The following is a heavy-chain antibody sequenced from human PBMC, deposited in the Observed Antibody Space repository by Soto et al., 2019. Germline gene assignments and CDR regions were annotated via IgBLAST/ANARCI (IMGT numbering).Heavy chain of an antibody. CDR3: ARHDVLELLYFDY. D-gene: IGHD1-7*01. CDR2: IYYSGST. CDR1: GGSISSSSYY. V-gene: IGHV4-39*01. Sequence: SDTLSLTSTVSGGSISSSSYYWGWIRQPPGNGLEWIGSIYYSGSTYYNPSLKRRVTKSVDTSNNQFSLKLSSVTATDTAVYYCARHDVLELLYFDYWGQLTLVTVSS. J-gene: IGHJ4*02.